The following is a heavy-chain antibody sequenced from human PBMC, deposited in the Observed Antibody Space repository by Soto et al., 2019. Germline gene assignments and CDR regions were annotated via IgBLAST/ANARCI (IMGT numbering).Heavy chain of an antibody. V-gene: IGHV4-59*01. CDR3: ARIRGTYSGYDF. J-gene: IGHJ4*02. CDR2: IYYSGGA. D-gene: IGHD5-12*01. CDR1: GGSISNDY. Sequence: QVQLQESGPGLVKPSESLSLTCSVSGGSISNDYWSWIRQPPGKGLEWLGYIYYSGGANYNPSLKSRXXMXVXXSKNQFSLKLSSVTAADTAVYYCARIRGTYSGYDFWGQGTLVTVSS.